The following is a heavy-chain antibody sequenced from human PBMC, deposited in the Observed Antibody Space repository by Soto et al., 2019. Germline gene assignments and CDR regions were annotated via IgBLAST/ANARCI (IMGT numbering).Heavy chain of an antibody. J-gene: IGHJ5*02. CDR3: ASLGYCSGGRCYSGWFDP. D-gene: IGHD2-15*01. CDR2: IYYSGST. Sequence: QVQLQESGPGLVKPSETLSLTCTVSGGSISSYYWSWIRQPPGKGLEWTGYIYYSGSTNYNPSLKSRVTISEDTSKNPFSLKLSSVTAADTAVYSCASLGYCSGGRCYSGWFDPWGQGTLVTVSS. CDR1: GGSISSYY. V-gene: IGHV4-59*08.